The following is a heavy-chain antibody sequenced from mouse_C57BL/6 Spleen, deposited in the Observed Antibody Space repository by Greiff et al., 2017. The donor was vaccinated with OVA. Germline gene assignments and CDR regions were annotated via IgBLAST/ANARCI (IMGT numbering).Heavy chain of an antibody. D-gene: IGHD1-1*01. V-gene: IGHV1-59*01. CDR3: ARRFITTVSGGYFDV. J-gene: IGHJ1*03. CDR2: IDPSDSYT. CDR1: GYTFTSYW. Sequence: VQLQQPGAELVRPGTSVKLSCKASGYTFTSYWMHWVKQRPGQGLEWIGVIDPSDSYTNYNQKFKGKATLTVDTSSSTAYMQLSSLTSEDSAVYYCARRFITTVSGGYFDVWGTGTTVTVSS.